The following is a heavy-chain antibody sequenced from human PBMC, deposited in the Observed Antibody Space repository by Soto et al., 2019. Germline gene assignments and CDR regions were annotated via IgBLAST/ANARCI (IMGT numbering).Heavy chain of an antibody. Sequence: EVQLLESGGGLVQPGGSLRLSCAASGFTFSSYAMSWVRQAPWKGLEWVSAISGSGGSTYYADSVKGRFTISRDNSKNTLYLQMNSLRAEDTAVYYCAKDLVADIVVVPAAIGAFDIWGQGTMVTVSS. CDR1: GFTFSSYA. J-gene: IGHJ3*02. D-gene: IGHD2-2*02. CDR3: AKDLVADIVVVPAAIGAFDI. CDR2: ISGSGGST. V-gene: IGHV3-23*01.